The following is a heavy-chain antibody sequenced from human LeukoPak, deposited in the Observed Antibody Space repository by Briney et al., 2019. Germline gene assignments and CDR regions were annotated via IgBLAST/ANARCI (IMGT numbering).Heavy chain of an antibody. V-gene: IGHV4-34*01. CDR2: INHSGST. CDR1: GGSFSGYY. CDR3: ARLDYDFWSGYYRTFDY. J-gene: IGHJ4*02. D-gene: IGHD3-3*01. Sequence: PSETLSLTCAVYGGSFSGYYWSWIRQPPGKGLEWIGEINHSGSTNYNPSLKSRVTISVDTSKNQFSLKLSSVTAADTAVYYCARLDYDFWSGYYRTFDYWGQGTLVTVSS.